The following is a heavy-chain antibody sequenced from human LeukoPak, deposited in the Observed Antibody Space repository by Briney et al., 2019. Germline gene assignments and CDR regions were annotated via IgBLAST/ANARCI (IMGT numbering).Heavy chain of an antibody. Sequence: SETLSLTCTVSGASTSLYYWSWIRQPPGKGLEWIGYSYSGGNANYNPSLKSRVTISIDTSENQFSLRLTSVTAADTAIYFCAHSKRGGGYYINAFAVWGQGALVTISS. CDR1: GASTSLYY. CDR2: SYSGGNA. D-gene: IGHD1-26*01. V-gene: IGHV4-4*08. CDR3: AHSKRGGGYYINAFAV. J-gene: IGHJ3*01.